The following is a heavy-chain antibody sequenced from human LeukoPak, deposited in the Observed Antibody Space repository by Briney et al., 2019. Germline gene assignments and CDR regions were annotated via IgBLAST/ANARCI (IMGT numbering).Heavy chain of an antibody. V-gene: IGHV4-4*07. Sequence: ASETLSLTCTVSGGSISSYYWSWIRQPAGKGLEWIGRIYTSGSTNYNPSLKSRVTISVDTSKNQFSLKLSSVTAADTAVYYCARRKIYTSRDAFDIWGQGTMVTVSS. J-gene: IGHJ3*02. CDR3: ARRKIYTSRDAFDI. CDR2: IYTSGST. CDR1: GGSISSYY. D-gene: IGHD3-3*01.